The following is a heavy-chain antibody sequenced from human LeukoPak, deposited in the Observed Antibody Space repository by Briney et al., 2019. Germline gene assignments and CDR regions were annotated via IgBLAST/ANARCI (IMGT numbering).Heavy chain of an antibody. CDR2: IRYDGSNK. CDR3: AKGGSTISDY. V-gene: IGHV3-30*02. CDR1: GFTFSSYG. D-gene: IGHD5-24*01. J-gene: IGHJ4*02. Sequence: GGSLRLSCAASGFTFSSYGMHWVRQAPGKGLEWVAFIRYDGSNKYYADSVKGRSTISRDNSKNTLYLQMNSLRAEDTAVYYCAKGGSTISDYWGQGTLVTVSS.